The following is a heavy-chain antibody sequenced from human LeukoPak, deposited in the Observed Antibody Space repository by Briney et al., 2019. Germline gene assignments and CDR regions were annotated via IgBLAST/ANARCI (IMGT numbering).Heavy chain of an antibody. J-gene: IGHJ5*02. CDR1: GGSISSSSYY. D-gene: IGHD2-15*01. V-gene: IGHV4-39*01. Sequence: SETLSLTCTVSGGSISSSSYYWGWIRQPPGEGLEWIGSIYYSGSTYYNPSLKSRVTISVDTSKNQFSLKLSSVTAADTAVYYCARGVVAATSWFDPWGQGTLVTVSS. CDR3: ARGVVAATSWFDP. CDR2: IYYSGST.